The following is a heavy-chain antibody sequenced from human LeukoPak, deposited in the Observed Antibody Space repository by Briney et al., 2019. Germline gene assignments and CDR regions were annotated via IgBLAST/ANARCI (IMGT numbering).Heavy chain of an antibody. J-gene: IGHJ5*02. CDR1: GYTFTGYY. CDR3: ARDVAVAGTFWWFDP. Sequence: ASVKVSCKASGYTFTGYYMPWVRQAPGQGLEWMGWINPNSGGTNYAQKFQGRVNMTRDTSISTAYMELSRLRSDDTAVYYCARDVAVAGTFWWFDPWGQGTLVTVSS. CDR2: INPNSGGT. V-gene: IGHV1-2*02. D-gene: IGHD6-19*01.